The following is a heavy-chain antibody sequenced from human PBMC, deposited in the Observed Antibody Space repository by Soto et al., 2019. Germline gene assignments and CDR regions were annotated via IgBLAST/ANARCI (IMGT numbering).Heavy chain of an antibody. D-gene: IGHD3-3*01. V-gene: IGHV3-33*01. Sequence: CLRLSYAACGFTFSSYCMHWVRQAPGKGLEWVAVIWYDVSNKYYADSVKGRFTISRDNSKNTLYLQMNSLRAEDTAVYYCAREALRFLESLRRDYYYYGMDVWAQGTTVTVSS. CDR3: AREALRFLESLRRDYYYYGMDV. CDR2: IWYDVSNK. CDR1: GFTFSSYC. J-gene: IGHJ6*02.